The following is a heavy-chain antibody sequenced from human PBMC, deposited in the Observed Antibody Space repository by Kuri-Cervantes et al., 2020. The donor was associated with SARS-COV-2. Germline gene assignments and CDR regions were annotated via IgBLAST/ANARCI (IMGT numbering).Heavy chain of an antibody. D-gene: IGHD1-26*01. CDR2: IDPSGGST. CDR1: GYTFTNYF. V-gene: IGHV1-46*01. J-gene: IGHJ5*02. CDR3: ARDLVGATGRWFDP. Sequence: ASVKVSCKASGYTFTNYFMHWVRQAPGQGLEWMGIIDPSGGSTNYAQNFQGRVTMTRDTSTSTVYMELSSLRSEDTAVYYCARDLVGATGRWFDPWGQGTLVTVSS.